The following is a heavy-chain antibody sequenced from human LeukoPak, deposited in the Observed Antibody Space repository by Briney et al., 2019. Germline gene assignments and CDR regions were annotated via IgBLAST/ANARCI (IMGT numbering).Heavy chain of an antibody. CDR2: IFYSGST. CDR3: ARDSVAAIGTGYYYYGMDV. CDR1: GGSIGSSDYY. V-gene: IGHV4-30-4*01. Sequence: SQTLSLTCTVSGGSIGSSDYYWSWIRQPPGKGLEWIGYIFYSGSTHYNPSLRSRVTISLDTSKNQFSLELSSVTAADTAVYYCARDSVAAIGTGYYYYGMDVWGQGTTVTVSS. J-gene: IGHJ6*02. D-gene: IGHD1-1*01.